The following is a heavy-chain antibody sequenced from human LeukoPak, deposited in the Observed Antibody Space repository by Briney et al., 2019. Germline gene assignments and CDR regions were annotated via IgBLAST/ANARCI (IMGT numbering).Heavy chain of an antibody. CDR3: ARGVRFYNGYDFDY. CDR2: IIPNNGGT. J-gene: IGHJ4*02. Sequence: ASVKVSCKASGYTITEYYMHWVRQAPGQGLEWMGWIIPNNGGTKYAQKLQGRVTMTRDTSISTAYLELSRLGSDDTAVYYCARGVRFYNGYDFDYWGQGTLVTVSS. V-gene: IGHV1-2*02. D-gene: IGHD5-12*01. CDR1: GYTITEYY.